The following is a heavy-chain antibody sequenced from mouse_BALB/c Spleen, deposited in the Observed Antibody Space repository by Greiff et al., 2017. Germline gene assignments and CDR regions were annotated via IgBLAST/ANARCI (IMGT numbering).Heavy chain of an antibody. CDR1: GYTFTSYT. J-gene: IGHJ2*01. CDR3: AINWYDALRY. CDR2: INPSSGYT. V-gene: IGHV1-4*02. Sequence: VQLQESAAELARPGASVKMSCKASGYTFTSYTMHWVKQRPGQGLEWIGYINPSSGYTEYNQKFKDKTTLTADKSSSTAYMQLSSLTSEDSAVYYCAINWYDALRYWGQGTTLTVSS. D-gene: IGHD2-14*01.